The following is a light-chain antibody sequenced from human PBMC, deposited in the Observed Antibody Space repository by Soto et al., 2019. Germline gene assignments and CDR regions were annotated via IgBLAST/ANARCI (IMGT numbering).Light chain of an antibody. CDR3: QQNYTTLSIT. V-gene: IGKV1-39*01. CDR1: ESIARH. Sequence: DIQMTQSPSSLSASVGDRVTITCRASESIARHLNWYQQKPGKAPKLLIYAASSLHNGVPSRFRGGGCGTDFNLTLSNLQPEDFATYYCQQNYTTLSITFGQGTRLEIK. CDR2: AAS. J-gene: IGKJ5*01.